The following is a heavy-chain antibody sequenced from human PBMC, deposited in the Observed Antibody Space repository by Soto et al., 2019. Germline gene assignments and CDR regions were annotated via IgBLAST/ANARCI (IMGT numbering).Heavy chain of an antibody. CDR3: VRGTNAWRGMDY. Sequence: SLRLSCEASGFTFSGYWMHWVRQVSGKALVWVSRIGGDGSSTTYADSVKGRFTITRDNAKNTLYLQMNGLRAEDTAVYYCVRGTNAWRGMDYWGQGTLVTVSS. V-gene: IGHV3-74*01. D-gene: IGHD2-2*01. CDR2: IGGDGSST. CDR1: GFTFSGYW. J-gene: IGHJ4*02.